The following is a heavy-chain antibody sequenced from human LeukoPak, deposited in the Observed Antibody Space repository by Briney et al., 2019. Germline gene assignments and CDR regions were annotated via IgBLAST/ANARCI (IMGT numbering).Heavy chain of an antibody. CDR1: GFTFSSYA. D-gene: IGHD3-22*01. CDR3: ARSRSGYYEDY. V-gene: IGHV3-30*04. Sequence: GGSLRLSCAASGFTFSSYAMHWVRQAPGKGLEWVAVISYDGSNKYYADSVKGRFTISRDNAKNSLSLQVNSLRAEDTAVYYCARSRSGYYEDYWGQGTLVTVSS. J-gene: IGHJ4*02. CDR2: ISYDGSNK.